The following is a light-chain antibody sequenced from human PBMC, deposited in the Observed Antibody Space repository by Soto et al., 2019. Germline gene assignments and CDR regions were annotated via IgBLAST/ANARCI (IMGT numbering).Light chain of an antibody. J-gene: IGKJ1*01. Sequence: VVLTQFPGTLSLSPWETATLSCGASQRVSNNFLGWYQQKPGLPPRLLIYDATSRANGIPERFSGRGSGTHFTLTISRLEPEDFAVYYCQQYGSTPWTFGRGTKVEMK. CDR2: DAT. CDR3: QQYGSTPWT. CDR1: QRVSNNF. V-gene: IGKV3D-20*01.